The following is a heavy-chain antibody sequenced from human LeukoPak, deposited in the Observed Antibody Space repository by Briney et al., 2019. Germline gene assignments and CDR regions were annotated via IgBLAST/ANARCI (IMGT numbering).Heavy chain of an antibody. V-gene: IGHV1-2*02. Sequence: ASVKVSCTSSGYTFTGYYMHWVRQAPGQRLERMGWINPNSGGTNYAQKFQGRVTMTRDTSISTAYMELSRLRSDDTAVYYCASTVTTFVRFDYWGQGTLVTVSS. J-gene: IGHJ4*02. CDR2: INPNSGGT. D-gene: IGHD4-17*01. CDR3: ASTVTTFVRFDY. CDR1: GYTFTGYY.